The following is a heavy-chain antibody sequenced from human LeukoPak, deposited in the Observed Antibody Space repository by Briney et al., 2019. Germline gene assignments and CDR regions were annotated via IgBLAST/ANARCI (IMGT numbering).Heavy chain of an antibody. D-gene: IGHD5-24*01. V-gene: IGHV4-39*01. Sequence: SETLSLTCTVSGGSIDSSSYYWGWVRQPPRKGLEWIGTIHYSGSTYYNPSLESRVTISIDTSKNQFSLKVNSVTAADTAVYYCARPDGSISHYHYMDDWGKGTTVTVSS. CDR1: GGSIDSSSYY. J-gene: IGHJ6*03. CDR3: ARPDGSISHYHYMDD. CDR2: IHYSGST.